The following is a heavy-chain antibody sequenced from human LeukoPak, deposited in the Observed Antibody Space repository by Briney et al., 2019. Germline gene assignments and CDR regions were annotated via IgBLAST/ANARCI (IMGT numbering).Heavy chain of an antibody. J-gene: IGHJ4*02. D-gene: IGHD5-18*01. CDR1: GFTFSSYG. CDR2: IWYDGSNK. Sequence: PGRSLRLSCAGSGFTFSSYGMHWVRQAPGKGLEWVAVIWYDGSNKYYADSVKGRFTISRDNSKNTLYLQMNSLRAEDTAVYYCAREKDTFDTAMAPHFDYWGQGTLVTVSS. CDR3: AREKDTFDTAMAPHFDY. V-gene: IGHV3-33*08.